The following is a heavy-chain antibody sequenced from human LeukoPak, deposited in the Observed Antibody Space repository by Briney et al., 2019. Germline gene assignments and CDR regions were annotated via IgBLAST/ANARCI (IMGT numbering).Heavy chain of an antibody. CDR2: IKQDGSEK. J-gene: IGHJ4*02. CDR1: GFTYSRYC. V-gene: IGHV3-7*01. Sequence: PGGSLRLLCAASGFTYSRYCMSWVRQAPGKGLEWVANIKQDGSEKYSVDSVKGRFTISRDNAKNSLYLQMNSLRAEDTAVYYCAREFVSGGLFGITGTRADYWGQGTLVTVSS. D-gene: IGHD1-7*01. CDR3: AREFVSGGLFGITGTRADY.